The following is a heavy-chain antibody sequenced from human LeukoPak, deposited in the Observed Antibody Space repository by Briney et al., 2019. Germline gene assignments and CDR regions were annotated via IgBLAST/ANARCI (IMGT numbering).Heavy chain of an antibody. J-gene: IGHJ4*02. Sequence: SETLSLTCTVSGGSISSYYWSWIRQPPGKGLEWIGYIYYSGSTNYNPSLKSRVTISVDTSKNQFSLKLSSATAADTAVYYCARQPLGLVLGGYFDYWGQGTLVTVSS. CDR1: GGSISSYY. D-gene: IGHD6-19*01. CDR2: IYYSGST. V-gene: IGHV4-59*08. CDR3: ARQPLGLVLGGYFDY.